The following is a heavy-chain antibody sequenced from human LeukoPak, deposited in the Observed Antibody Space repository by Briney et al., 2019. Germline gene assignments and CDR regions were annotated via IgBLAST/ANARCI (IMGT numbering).Heavy chain of an antibody. CDR2: IYSGGMT. CDR3: ARSQGIADAFDL. D-gene: IGHD2-15*01. Sequence: GGSLRLSCATSGLSVTNNYINWLRQAPGKGLEWVSVIYSGGMTEFADSVKGRFSISRDTTTNTVFLQMNTLRLDDTVVYYCARSQGIADAFDLWGQGTRVTVSS. V-gene: IGHV3-66*02. CDR1: GLSVTNNY. J-gene: IGHJ3*01.